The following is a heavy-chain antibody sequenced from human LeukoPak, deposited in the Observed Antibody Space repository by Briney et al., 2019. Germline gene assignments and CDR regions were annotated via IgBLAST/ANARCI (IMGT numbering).Heavy chain of an antibody. CDR3: ARGSETKGEPDY. CDR1: GYTFTDYY. D-gene: IGHD2-15*01. Sequence: GASVKVSCKASGYTFTDYYIHWVRQAPGQGLEWMGWINPDSGGTNYAQKFQGRVTITRDTSINTAYVELSRLISDDTAVYYCARGSETKGEPDYWGQGIVVTVSS. J-gene: IGHJ4*02. CDR2: INPDSGGT. V-gene: IGHV1-2*02.